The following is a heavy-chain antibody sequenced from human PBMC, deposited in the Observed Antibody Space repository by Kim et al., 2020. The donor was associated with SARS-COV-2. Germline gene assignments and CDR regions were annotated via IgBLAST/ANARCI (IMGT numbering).Heavy chain of an antibody. J-gene: IGHJ4*02. D-gene: IGHD6-19*01. Sequence: GGSLRLSCAASGCTFSKFAMSWVRQAPGKGLQWVSGINGGGAGTSYADPVKGRFTISRDNSKNTLFLQRNSLRAEDTAVYYCAKDPYTRGRYRAGDSWGQGTLVTVSS. CDR1: GCTFSKFA. CDR2: INGGGAGT. CDR3: AKDPYTRGRYRAGDS. V-gene: IGHV3-23*01.